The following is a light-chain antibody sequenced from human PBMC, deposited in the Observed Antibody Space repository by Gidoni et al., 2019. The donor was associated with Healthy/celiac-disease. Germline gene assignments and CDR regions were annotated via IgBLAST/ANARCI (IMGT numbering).Light chain of an antibody. CDR1: SSDVVSYNL. Sequence: QSALPQPASVSGSPGQSITISCTGTSSDVVSYNLVSWYQQHPGKAPKLMIYEVSKRPSGVSNRFSGSKSGNTASLTISGLQAEDEADYYCCSYAGSVVFGGGTKLTVL. J-gene: IGLJ2*01. CDR3: CSYAGSVV. CDR2: EVS. V-gene: IGLV2-23*02.